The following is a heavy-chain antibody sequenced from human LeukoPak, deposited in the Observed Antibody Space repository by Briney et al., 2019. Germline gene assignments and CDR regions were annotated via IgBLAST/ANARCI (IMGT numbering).Heavy chain of an antibody. D-gene: IGHD3-3*01. CDR3: TRDINVVTIFGVVTYFDY. CDR1: GFTFGDYT. J-gene: IGHJ4*02. V-gene: IGHV3-49*04. CDR2: IRTRGFGAAT. Sequence: QPGGSLRLSCATSGFTFGDYTMSWVRQAPGKGLEWVGFIRTRGFGAATQYAAPVKDRFTISRDDSKSIAYLQMNSLQTEDTAVYYCTRDINVVTIFGVVTYFDYWGQGTLVTVSS.